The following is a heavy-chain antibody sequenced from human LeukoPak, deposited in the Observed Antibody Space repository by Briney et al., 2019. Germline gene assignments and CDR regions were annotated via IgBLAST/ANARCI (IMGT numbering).Heavy chain of an antibody. Sequence: GASVKVSCKASGYTFTGYYMHWVRQAPGQGLEWMGWINPNSGGTNYAQKFQGRVTMTRDTSISTAYMELSRLRSDDTAVYYCARGPFIVVVPAAMGWEDYWGQGTLVTVSS. J-gene: IGHJ4*02. CDR2: INPNSGGT. V-gene: IGHV1-2*02. D-gene: IGHD2-2*01. CDR1: GYTFTGYY. CDR3: ARGPFIVVVPAAMGWEDY.